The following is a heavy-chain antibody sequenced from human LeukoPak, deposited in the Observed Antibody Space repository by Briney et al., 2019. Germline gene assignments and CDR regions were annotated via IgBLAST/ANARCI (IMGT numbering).Heavy chain of an antibody. D-gene: IGHD3-3*01. J-gene: IGHJ6*02. CDR1: GFTVSSNY. Sequence: QSGGSLRLSCAASGFTVSSNYMSWVRQAPGKGLEWVSVIYSGGSTYYADSVKGRFTISRDNSKNTLYLQMNSLRAEDTAVYYCARPPSITNPYYGMDVWGQGTTVTVSS. CDR2: IYSGGST. V-gene: IGHV3-66*04. CDR3: ARPPSITNPYYGMDV.